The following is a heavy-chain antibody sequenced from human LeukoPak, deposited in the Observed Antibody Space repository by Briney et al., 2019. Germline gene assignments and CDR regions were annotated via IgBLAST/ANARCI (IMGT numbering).Heavy chain of an antibody. CDR1: GYTFTSYY. J-gene: IGHJ4*02. D-gene: IGHD3-3*01. CDR2: INPSGGST. Sequence: ASVNVSCKASGYTFTSYYMHWVRQAPGQGLEWMGIINPSGGSTSYAQKFQGRVTMTRDTSTSTVYMELSSLRSEDTAVYYCARAEYDFWSGYYLTQLYYWGQGTLVTVSS. CDR3: ARAEYDFWSGYYLTQLYY. V-gene: IGHV1-46*01.